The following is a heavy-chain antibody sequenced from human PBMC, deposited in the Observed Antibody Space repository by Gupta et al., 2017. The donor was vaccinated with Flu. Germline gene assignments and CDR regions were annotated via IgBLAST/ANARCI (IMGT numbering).Heavy chain of an antibody. CDR3: AKDQAAYIAAGALFDY. V-gene: IGHV3-23*01. Sequence: EVQLLESGGGLVQPGGSLRLSCAASGFTFSNYAMSWVRQAPGKGLEGVSVISGGGGSTYYADSVKGRFTISRDNSKNTLYLQMNSLRAEETAIYYCAKDQAAYIAAGALFDYWGQGTLVTVSS. J-gene: IGHJ4*02. CDR1: GFTFSNYA. D-gene: IGHD6-13*01. CDR2: ISGGGGST.